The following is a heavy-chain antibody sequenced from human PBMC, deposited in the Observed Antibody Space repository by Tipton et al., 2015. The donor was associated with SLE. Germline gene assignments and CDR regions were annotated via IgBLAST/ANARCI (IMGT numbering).Heavy chain of an antibody. Sequence: QLVQSGAEVKKPGSSVKVSCKASGGTFSSYAIGWVRQAPGQGLEWMGGIIPILGIVNYAQKFQGRVTITTDESTSTAYMELSSLRSEDTVVYYCAGAQSGLRYFQHWGQGTLVTVSS. V-gene: IGHV1-69*05. CDR2: IIPILGIV. CDR1: GGTFSSYA. D-gene: IGHD4/OR15-4a*01. CDR3: AGAQSGLRYFQH. J-gene: IGHJ1*01.